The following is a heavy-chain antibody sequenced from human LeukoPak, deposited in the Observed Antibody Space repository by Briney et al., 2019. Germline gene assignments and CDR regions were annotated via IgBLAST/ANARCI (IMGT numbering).Heavy chain of an antibody. V-gene: IGHV3-15*01. CDR1: GFTFSNAW. Sequence: GGSLRLSCAASGFTFSNAWMSWVRQAPGKGLEWIGHIKSKTAGGTTDYAAPVRGRFTISRDDSKTTLYLLMDSLKTEDTALYYCTTGGHYFGSWGQGTLVTVSS. D-gene: IGHD3-10*01. J-gene: IGHJ4*02. CDR2: IKSKTAGGTT. CDR3: TTGGHYFGS.